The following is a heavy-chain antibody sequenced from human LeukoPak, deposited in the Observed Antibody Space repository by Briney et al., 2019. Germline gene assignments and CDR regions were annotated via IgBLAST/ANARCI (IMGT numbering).Heavy chain of an antibody. CDR2: ISGSGGST. J-gene: IGHJ4*02. Sequence: GGSLRLSCAAYGFTFSNYAMSWVRQAPGKGLEWVSAISGSGGSTYYADSVKGRFTISRDNSKNTLYLQMNSLRAEDTAVYYCAKDLVVGATATYFDYWGQGTLVTVST. V-gene: IGHV3-23*01. D-gene: IGHD1-26*01. CDR3: AKDLVVGATATYFDY. CDR1: GFTFSNYA.